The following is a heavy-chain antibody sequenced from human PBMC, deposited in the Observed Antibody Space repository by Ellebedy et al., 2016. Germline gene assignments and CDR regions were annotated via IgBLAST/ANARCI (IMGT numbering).Heavy chain of an antibody. Sequence: SETLSLTCTVSGGSISSSDYYWGWVRQPPGKGLEWIGSIYYNGATSYSPSLKSRIAISVDTSKNQFSLKLTSVTAADTAVYYCASREVGATTHFQHWGQGTLVTVSS. CDR3: ASREVGATTHFQH. D-gene: IGHD1-26*01. J-gene: IGHJ1*01. CDR1: GGSISSSDYY. V-gene: IGHV4-39*01. CDR2: IYYNGAT.